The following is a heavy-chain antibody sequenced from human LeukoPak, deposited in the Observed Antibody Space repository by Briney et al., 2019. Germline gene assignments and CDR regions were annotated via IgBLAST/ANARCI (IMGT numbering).Heavy chain of an antibody. Sequence: SETLSLTCTVSGGSISGYYWSWIRQPAGKGLEWIGRISTSGTTNYNSSLKSRVTMSVDTSKNQVSLNLTSVTAADTAVYFCAREGGTYRFLDNWGQGTLVTVSS. CDR3: AREGGTYRFLDN. V-gene: IGHV4-4*07. J-gene: IGHJ4*02. CDR1: GGSISGYY. D-gene: IGHD1-1*01. CDR2: ISTSGTT.